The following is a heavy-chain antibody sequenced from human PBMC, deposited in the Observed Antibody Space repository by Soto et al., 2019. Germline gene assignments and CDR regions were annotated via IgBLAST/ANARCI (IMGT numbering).Heavy chain of an antibody. D-gene: IGHD1-26*01. Sequence: GGSLILSCAGSGFTFSNYAMSWVRQAPGKGLAWVSAISGSGGSTYYADSVKGRFTISRDNSKNTLYLQMNSLRAEDTALYYCAKVPVGATGRFDYWGQGTLVTVSS. CDR2: ISGSGGST. J-gene: IGHJ4*02. V-gene: IGHV3-23*01. CDR1: GFTFSNYA. CDR3: AKVPVGATGRFDY.